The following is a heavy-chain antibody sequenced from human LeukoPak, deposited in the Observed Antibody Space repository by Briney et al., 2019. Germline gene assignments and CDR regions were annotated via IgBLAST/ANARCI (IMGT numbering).Heavy chain of an antibody. V-gene: IGHV4-31*03. CDR1: GASIGSGTNY. CDR2: IYYSGNT. CDR3: ARVGTFGRAGYDPTFDF. Sequence: SETLSLTCTVSGASIGSGTNYWTWIRQHPGKGLEWLGHIYYSGNTYYNPSLKSRLTISVDTSKNQLSLRLISVTAADTAMYYCARVGTFGRAGYDPTFDFWGQGTLVTVSS. D-gene: IGHD5-12*01. J-gene: IGHJ4*02.